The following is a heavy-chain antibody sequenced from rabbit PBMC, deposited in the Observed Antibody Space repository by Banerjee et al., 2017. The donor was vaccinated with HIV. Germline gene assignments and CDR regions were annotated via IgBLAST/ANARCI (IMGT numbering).Heavy chain of an antibody. J-gene: IGHJ4*01. CDR2: INVDSTGIT. CDR1: GIDFSNYG. V-gene: IGHV1S45*01. D-gene: IGHD1-1*01. CDR3: ARWGSGWNLNL. Sequence: QEQLVESGGSLVTLGGSLKLSCKASGIDFSNYGISWVRQAPGKGLEWIASINVDSTGITYYASWAKGRFTISKTSSTTVTLQMTSLTAADTATYFCARWGSGWNLNLWGPGTLVTVS.